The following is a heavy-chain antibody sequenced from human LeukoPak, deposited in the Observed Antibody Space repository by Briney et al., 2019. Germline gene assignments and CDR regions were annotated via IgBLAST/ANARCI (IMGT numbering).Heavy chain of an antibody. CDR2: IIPMRGKA. CDR3: ARDLKTWGEIDY. CDR1: GGTFSSYA. D-gene: IGHD7-27*01. Sequence: GASVKVSCKASGGTFSSYAITWVRQAPGQGLEWMGRIIPMRGKANSAQRFQGRVTITADKSTSTAYMELSSLRSEDTAVYYCARDLKTWGEIDYWGQGTLVTVSS. V-gene: IGHV1-69*04. J-gene: IGHJ4*02.